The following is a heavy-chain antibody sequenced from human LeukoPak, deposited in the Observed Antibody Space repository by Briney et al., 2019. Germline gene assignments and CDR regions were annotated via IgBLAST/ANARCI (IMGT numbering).Heavy chain of an antibody. CDR2: IASDGSST. Sequence: GGSLRLSCAASGFTFSSYWMNWVRQAPGKGLVWVSRIASDGSSTTYADSVKGRFTVSRDNAKNSLFLQMNSLRAEDTAIYYCARSLTTLTYEGYWGQGTLVTVSS. V-gene: IGHV3-74*01. CDR1: GFTFSSYW. J-gene: IGHJ4*02. CDR3: ARSLTTLTYEGY. D-gene: IGHD1-1*01.